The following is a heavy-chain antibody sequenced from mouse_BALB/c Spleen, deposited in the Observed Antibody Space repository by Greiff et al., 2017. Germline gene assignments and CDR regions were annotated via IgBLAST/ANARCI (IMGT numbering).Heavy chain of an antibody. CDR1: GYTFSSYW. V-gene: IGHV1-9*01. Sequence: QVQLKQSGAELMKPGASVKISCKATGYTFSSYWIEWVKQRPGHGLEWIGEILPGSGSTNYNEKFKGKATFTADTSSNTAYMQLSSLTSEDSAVYYCARWGLRYGAMDYWGQGTSVTVSS. CDR3: ARWGLRYGAMDY. D-gene: IGHD1-1*01. CDR2: ILPGSGST. J-gene: IGHJ4*01.